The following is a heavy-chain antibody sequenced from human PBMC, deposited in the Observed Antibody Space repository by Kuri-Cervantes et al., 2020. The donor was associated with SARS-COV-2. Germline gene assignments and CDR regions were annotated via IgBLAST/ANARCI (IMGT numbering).Heavy chain of an antibody. CDR2: IYPGDSDT. CDR3: ARRGGVVTAYYYYGMDV. V-gene: IGHV5-51*01. Sequence: GGSLRLSCKGSGYSFTSYWIGWVRQVPGKGLEWMGIIYPGDSDTRYSPSFQGHVTISADKSISTVYLRWGSLKASDTAMYYCARRGGVVTAYYYYGMDVWGQGTTVTVSS. CDR1: GYSFTSYW. D-gene: IGHD2-21*02. J-gene: IGHJ6*02.